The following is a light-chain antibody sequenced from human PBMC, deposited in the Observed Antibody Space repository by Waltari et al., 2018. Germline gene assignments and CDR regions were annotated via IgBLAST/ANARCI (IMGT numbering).Light chain of an antibody. CDR3: CSYAGSYTYV. CDR1: SSSVGGYNY. J-gene: IGLJ1*01. CDR2: DVN. Sequence: QSALTQPRSVSGSPGQSITISCTGPSSSVGGYNYVSWYQQHPGKAPKVMIYDVNKRPSGVPDRFSGSKSGNTASLTISGLQAEDEADYYCCSYAGSYTYVFGTGTKVTVL. V-gene: IGLV2-11*01.